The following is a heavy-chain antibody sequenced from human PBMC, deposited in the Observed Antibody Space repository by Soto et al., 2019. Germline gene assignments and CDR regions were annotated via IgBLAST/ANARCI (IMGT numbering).Heavy chain of an antibody. CDR1: GASISSGGYY. CDR3: ARGGFTPGHDAFDI. Sequence: SETLSLTCTLSGASISSGGYYWSWIRQHPGKGLEWIGYIYYSGSTYYNPPLKSRVTISVDTFKNQFSLKLSSVTASVTVVYFCARGGFTPGHDAFDIWGQGTMVTVSS. D-gene: IGHD3-10*01. V-gene: IGHV4-31*03. J-gene: IGHJ3*02. CDR2: IYYSGST.